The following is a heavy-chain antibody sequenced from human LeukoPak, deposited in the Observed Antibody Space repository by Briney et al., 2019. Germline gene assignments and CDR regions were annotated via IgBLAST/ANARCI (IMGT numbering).Heavy chain of an antibody. D-gene: IGHD1-26*01. CDR1: GFTFSRYG. V-gene: IGHV3-33*08. CDR3: ARWGIVGHDAFDL. Sequence: PGGSLRLSCAGSGFTFSRYGMHWVRQAPGKGLEWVALIRYDGNDHWYGDSAKGRFTISRDNSKDTVYLQMDSLRDEDTAVYYCARWGIVGHDAFDLWGQGTMVTVSP. CDR2: IRYDGNDH. J-gene: IGHJ3*01.